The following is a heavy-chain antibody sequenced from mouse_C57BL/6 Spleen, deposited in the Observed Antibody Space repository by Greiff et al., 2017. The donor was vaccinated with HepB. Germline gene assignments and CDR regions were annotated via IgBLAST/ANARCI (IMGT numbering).Heavy chain of an antibody. CDR2: IDPEDGDT. V-gene: IGHV14-1*01. J-gene: IGHJ4*01. Sequence: EVKLMESGAELVRPGASVKLSCTASGFNIKDYYMHWVKQRPEQGLEWIGRIDPEDGDTEYAPKFQGKATMTADTSSNTAYLQLSSLTSEDTAVYYCTTGSNYVDYAMDYWGQGTSVTVSS. CDR3: TTGSNYVDYAMDY. CDR1: GFNIKDYY. D-gene: IGHD2-5*01.